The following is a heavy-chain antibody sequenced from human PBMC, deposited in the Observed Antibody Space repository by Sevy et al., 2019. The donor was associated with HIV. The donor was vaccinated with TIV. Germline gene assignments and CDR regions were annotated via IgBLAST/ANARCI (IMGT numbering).Heavy chain of an antibody. V-gene: IGHV1-69*13. CDR1: GGTFSSYA. D-gene: IGHD4-17*01. CDR3: ARSTTVTTNYYYYGMDV. CDR2: IIPIFGTA. Sequence: ASVKVSCKASGGTFSSYAISWVRQAHGQGLEWMGGIIPIFGTANYAQKFQGRVTITADESTGTAYMELSSLKSEDTAVYYCARSTTVTTNYYYYGMDVWGQGTTVTVSS. J-gene: IGHJ6*02.